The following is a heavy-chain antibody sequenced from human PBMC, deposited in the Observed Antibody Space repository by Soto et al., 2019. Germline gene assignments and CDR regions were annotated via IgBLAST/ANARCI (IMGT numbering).Heavy chain of an antibody. CDR3: ARVCGGACHNGMDV. J-gene: IGHJ6*02. CDR1: GGSISSGGYY. CDR2: IYYSGST. V-gene: IGHV4-31*03. D-gene: IGHD2-21*02. Sequence: QVQLQESGPGLVKPSQTLSLTCTVSGGSISSGGYYWRWIRQHPGKGLEWIGYIYYSGSTYYNTSLKSRVTISVDTSKNQFSLKLSSVTAADTAVYYCARVCGGACHNGMDVWGQGTTVTVSS.